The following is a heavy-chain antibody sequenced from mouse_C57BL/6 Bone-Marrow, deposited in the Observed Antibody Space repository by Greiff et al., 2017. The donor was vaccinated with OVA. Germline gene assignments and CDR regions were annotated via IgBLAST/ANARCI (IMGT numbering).Heavy chain of an antibody. V-gene: IGHV1-7*01. J-gene: IGHJ2*01. D-gene: IGHD1-1*01. CDR1: GYTFTSYW. CDR2: INPSSGYT. CDR3: ARDYYGSKAWFDY. Sequence: QVQLQQSGAELAKPGASVKLSCKASGYTFTSYWMHWVKQRPGQGLEWIGYINPSSGYTKYNQKFKDKATLTADKSSSTAYMQLSSLTYEDSAVYYCARDYYGSKAWFDYWGQGTTLTVSS.